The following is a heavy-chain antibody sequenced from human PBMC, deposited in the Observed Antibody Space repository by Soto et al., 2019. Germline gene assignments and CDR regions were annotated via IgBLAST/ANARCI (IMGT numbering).Heavy chain of an antibody. CDR2: INHSGST. Sequence: QVQLQQWGAGLLKPSETLSLTCAVYGGSFSGYYWGWIRQPPGKGLEWIGEINHSGSTNYNPSLKSRVTISVDTSKNQFSLKLSSVTAADTAVYYCARGLGTYYFDYWGQGTLVTVSS. CDR3: ARGLGTYYFDY. CDR1: GGSFSGYY. J-gene: IGHJ4*02. V-gene: IGHV4-34*01. D-gene: IGHD3-10*01.